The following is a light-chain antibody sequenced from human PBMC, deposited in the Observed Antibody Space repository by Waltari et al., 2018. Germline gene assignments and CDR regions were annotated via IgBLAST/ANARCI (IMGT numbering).Light chain of an antibody. Sequence: DVVMTQSPLSLPITLGQAASMTCRSSQTLLQSNGNTYLSWILQKPGQPPRRLIYKVSNRDSGVPDRFSGSGAGTDFTLKISRVEAEDVGVYYCMQGTHFPYSFGQGTKVEIK. J-gene: IGKJ2*03. CDR3: MQGTHFPYS. CDR1: QTLLQSNGNTY. V-gene: IGKV2-30*02. CDR2: KVS.